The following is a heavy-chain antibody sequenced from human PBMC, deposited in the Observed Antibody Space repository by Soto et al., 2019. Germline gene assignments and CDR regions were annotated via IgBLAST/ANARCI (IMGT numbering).Heavy chain of an antibody. V-gene: IGHV3-9*01. D-gene: IGHD1-1*01. CDR3: AKDASITTTYLAH. CDR1: GLAFDDYA. J-gene: IGHJ4*02. CDR2: ISWNSGNI. Sequence: DVQLVEYGGDMVQPGRSLRLSCAASGLAFDDYAMHWVRQAPGKGLEWVSSISWNSGNIDYADSVKGRFTVSRDKAKNSLNLHMSSLRSEDTDLYYCAKDASITTTYLAHWGQGTLVTVSS.